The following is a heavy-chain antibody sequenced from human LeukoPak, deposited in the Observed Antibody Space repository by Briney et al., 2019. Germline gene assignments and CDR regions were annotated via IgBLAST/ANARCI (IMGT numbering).Heavy chain of an antibody. CDR3: ATTPLDYGDYVFDY. J-gene: IGHJ4*02. V-gene: IGHV3-21*01. CDR1: GFTFSSYS. CDR2: ISSSSSYI. D-gene: IGHD4-17*01. Sequence: GGSLRLSCAASGFTFSSYSMNWVRQAPGKGLEWVSSISSSSSYIYYADSVKGRSTIPRDNAKNSLYLQMNSLRAEDTAVYYCATTPLDYGDYVFDYWGQGTLVTVSS.